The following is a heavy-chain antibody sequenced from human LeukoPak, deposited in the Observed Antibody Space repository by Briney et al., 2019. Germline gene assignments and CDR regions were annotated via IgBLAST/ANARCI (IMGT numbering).Heavy chain of an antibody. CDR3: AKRVTTVEPSVVDV. CDR1: GFTFSSYA. J-gene: IGHJ6*02. V-gene: IGHV3-23*01. CDR2: IGGGGCCA. D-gene: IGHD4-23*01. Sequence: GGSLRLSGAASGFTFSSYAMTWVRQAPGKGLEWLSAIGGGGCCASYPDSVKGRFTISRGNSKNTLYLQMNSLRVEDTAVYYCAKRVTTVEPSVVDVWGQGTAVTVSS.